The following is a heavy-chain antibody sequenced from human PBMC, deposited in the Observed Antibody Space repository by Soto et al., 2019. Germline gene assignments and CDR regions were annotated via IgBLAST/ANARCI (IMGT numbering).Heavy chain of an antibody. Sequence: AVKVSCKASGGTFSSYAISWVRQAPGQGLEWMGGIIPIFGTANYAQKFQGRVTITADKSTSTADMELSSLRSEDTAVYYCARGFNCSSTNCYRKNWFDPWGQGTLVTVSS. J-gene: IGHJ5*02. D-gene: IGHD2-2*01. CDR2: IIPIFGTA. CDR1: GGTFSSYA. CDR3: ARGFNCSSTNCYRKNWFDP. V-gene: IGHV1-69*06.